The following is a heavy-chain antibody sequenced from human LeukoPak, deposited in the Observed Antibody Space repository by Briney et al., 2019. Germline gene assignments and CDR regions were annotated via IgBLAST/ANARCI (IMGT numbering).Heavy chain of an antibody. J-gene: IGHJ3*02. Sequence: PSETLSLTCAVSGGSISSSNWWSWVRPPPGKGLEWIGEIYHSGSTNYNPSLKSRVTISVDKSKNQFSLKLSSVTAADTAVYYCATYCGGDCSLLNAFDIWGQGTMVTVSS. CDR1: GGSISSSNW. D-gene: IGHD2-21*02. V-gene: IGHV4-4*02. CDR2: IYHSGST. CDR3: ATYCGGDCSLLNAFDI.